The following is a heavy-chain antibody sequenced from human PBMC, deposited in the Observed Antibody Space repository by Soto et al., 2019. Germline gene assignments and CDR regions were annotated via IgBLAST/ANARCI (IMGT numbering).Heavy chain of an antibody. Sequence: TSETLSLTCTVSGGSISRTVYYWGWIRQPPGKGLEWIGSIYYSGSTYYNPSLKRPVTISVDTSKNQFSLRLSTVTAADTAVYYCGIAVAGTSGWFDPWGQGTLVTVSS. V-gene: IGHV4-39*01. D-gene: IGHD6-19*01. CDR3: GIAVAGTSGWFDP. CDR2: IYYSGST. J-gene: IGHJ5*02. CDR1: GGSISRTVYY.